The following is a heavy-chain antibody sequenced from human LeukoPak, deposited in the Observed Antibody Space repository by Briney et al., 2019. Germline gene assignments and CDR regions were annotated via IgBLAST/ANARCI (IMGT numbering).Heavy chain of an antibody. CDR3: ARHGDGFYHGMDV. V-gene: IGHV3-21*01. Sequence: GGSLRLSCAASDFTFSRYSVNWFRQAPGEGLEWVSSISSGGHNIYYADPVKGRFTISRDNAKNSLFLQMNSLRAEDTAVYYCARHGDGFYHGMDVWGQGTTVTVSS. D-gene: IGHD4-17*01. CDR2: ISSGGHNI. CDR1: DFTFSRYS. J-gene: IGHJ6*01.